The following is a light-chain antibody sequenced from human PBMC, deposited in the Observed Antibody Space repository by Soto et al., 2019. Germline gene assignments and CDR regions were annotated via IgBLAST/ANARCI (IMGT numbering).Light chain of an antibody. CDR1: QSVSSSY. CDR2: GAS. J-gene: IGKJ1*01. CDR3: QQYGSSPWT. Sequence: EIVLPQSPGTLSLSPGERATLSCRASQSVSSSYLAWYQQKPGQAPRLLIYGASSRATGIPDRFSGSGSGTDFTLTISRLEPEDFAVYYCQQYGSSPWTVGQGTKVEIK. V-gene: IGKV3-20*01.